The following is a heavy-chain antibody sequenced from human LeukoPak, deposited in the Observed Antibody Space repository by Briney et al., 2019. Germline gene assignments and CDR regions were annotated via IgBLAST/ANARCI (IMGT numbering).Heavy chain of an antibody. CDR3: ARVEDYDILPGFDY. CDR1: GFTFSSYW. CDR2: IKQDESET. V-gene: IGHV3-7*01. Sequence: GGSLRLSCAASGFTFSSYWMSWVRQAPGKGLEWVANIKQDESETYYVDSVKGRFTISRDNAKNTLYLQMNSLRAEDTAVYYCARVEDYDILPGFDYWGQGTLVTVSS. D-gene: IGHD3-9*01. J-gene: IGHJ4*02.